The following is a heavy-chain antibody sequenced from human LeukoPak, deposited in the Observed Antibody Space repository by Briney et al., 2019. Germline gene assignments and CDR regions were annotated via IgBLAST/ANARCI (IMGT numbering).Heavy chain of an antibody. D-gene: IGHD3-22*01. Sequence: PGGSLRLSCSASGFTFSRSAMSWVRQAAGKGLEWVSRISGSGGDTYYTDSVKGRFTISRDNSKTTVYLQMNSHRTEDTATYYCAKEGRLTVAAVVVENYFDYWGQGTPVTVSA. J-gene: IGHJ4*02. V-gene: IGHV3-23*01. CDR3: AKEGRLTVAAVVVENYFDY. CDR2: ISGSGGDT. CDR1: GFTFSRSA.